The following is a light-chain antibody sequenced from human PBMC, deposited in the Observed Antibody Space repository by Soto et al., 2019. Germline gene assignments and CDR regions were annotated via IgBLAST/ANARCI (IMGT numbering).Light chain of an antibody. V-gene: IGKV3-15*01. Sequence: EIVMTQSPATLSVSPGERATLSCRASQSVSSNLAWYQQKPGQAPRLLIYGASTRATCIPTRFSGSGSGTEFTLTISSLQSEDFEVYYCQQYNNWPPTWTFGQGTKVEIK. CDR1: QSVSSN. J-gene: IGKJ1*01. CDR3: QQYNNWPPTWT. CDR2: GAS.